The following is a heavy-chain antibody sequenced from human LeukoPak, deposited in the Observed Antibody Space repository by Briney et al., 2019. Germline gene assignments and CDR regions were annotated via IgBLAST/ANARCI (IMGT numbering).Heavy chain of an antibody. CDR1: GFTFSSYW. D-gene: IGHD6-13*01. Sequence: GGSLRLSCAASGFTFSSYWMSWVRQAPGKGLEWVANIKQDGSEKYYVDSVKGRFTISRDNSKNTLYLQMNSLRAEDTAVYYCAKDGIAAAPYYYYYYMDVWGKGTTVTVSS. J-gene: IGHJ6*03. CDR3: AKDGIAAAPYYYYYYMDV. CDR2: IKQDGSEK. V-gene: IGHV3-7*01.